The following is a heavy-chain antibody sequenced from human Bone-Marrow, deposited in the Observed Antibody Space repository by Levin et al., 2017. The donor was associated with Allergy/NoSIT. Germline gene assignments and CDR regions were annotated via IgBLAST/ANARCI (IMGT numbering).Heavy chain of an antibody. CDR3: AKETGGRGWYTVDY. CDR2: IRPTGDRT. V-gene: IGHV3-23*01. J-gene: IGHJ4*02. CDR1: GFTFSSSA. D-gene: IGHD6-19*01. Sequence: GESLKISCAAYGFTFSSSAMDWVRQARGEGLQWVSAIRPTGDRTYYTDSVKGRFTISRDNSRNTVYLQMNNLRAEDTAKYYCAKETGGRGWYTVDYWGRGTLVTVS.